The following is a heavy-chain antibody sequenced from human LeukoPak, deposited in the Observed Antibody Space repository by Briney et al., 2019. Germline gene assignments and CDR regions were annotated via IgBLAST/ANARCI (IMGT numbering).Heavy chain of an antibody. CDR2: IYYSGST. V-gene: IGHV4-59*01. J-gene: IGHJ1*01. Sequence: SETLSLTCTVSGGSISSYYWSWIRQPPGKGLEWIGYIYYSGSTNYNPSLKSRVTISVDTSKNQFSLKLSSVTAADTAVYYCARGEAAAGTAENFQHWGQGTLVTVSS. CDR1: GGSISSYY. CDR3: ARGEAAAGTAENFQH. D-gene: IGHD6-13*01.